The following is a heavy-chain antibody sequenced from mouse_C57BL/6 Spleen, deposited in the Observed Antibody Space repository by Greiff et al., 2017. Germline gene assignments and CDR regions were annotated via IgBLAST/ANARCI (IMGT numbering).Heavy chain of an antibody. CDR2: ISSGISTL. Sequence: EVHLVASGGGLVKPGGSLKFSCAAPGFTFRDSGLPWVRQAPEKGLEWVAYISSGISTLSYADTVKGRFTITRDNAKNTLFLQMTSLRSEDTAMYYCARRGESYYFDYWGQGTTLTVSS. V-gene: IGHV5-17*01. CDR1: GFTFRDSG. CDR3: ARRGESYYFDY. J-gene: IGHJ2*01.